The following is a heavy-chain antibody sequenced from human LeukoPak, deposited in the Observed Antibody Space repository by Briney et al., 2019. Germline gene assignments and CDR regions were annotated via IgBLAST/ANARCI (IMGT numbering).Heavy chain of an antibody. J-gene: IGHJ5*02. V-gene: IGHV4-30-4*01. Sequence: PSQTLSLTCTVSGGSISSGDYYWSWIRQPPGKGLEWIAYMYYSGSTYYNPSLKSRVTMSAVTSKNQLSLKLSSVTAADTAVYCARPYYYDSRIDPWGQGILVTVSS. CDR2: MYYSGST. CDR1: GGSISSGDYY. CDR3: ARPYYYDSRIDP. D-gene: IGHD3-22*01.